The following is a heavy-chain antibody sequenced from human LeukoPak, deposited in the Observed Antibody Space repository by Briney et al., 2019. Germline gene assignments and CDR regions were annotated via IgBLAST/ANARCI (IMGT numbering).Heavy chain of an antibody. CDR2: VYPEDGET. V-gene: IGHV1-69-2*01. D-gene: IGHD2-2*01. CDR3: ATSRLIVVVPAAPLDY. J-gene: IGHJ4*02. Sequence: ASVKVSCKVSGYTFTDYYMYWVQQAPGKRLEWMGVVYPEDGETIYAEKSQRRVTITADTSTDTAYLELSSLRSEDTALYYCATSRLIVVVPAAPLDYWGQGTLVTVSS. CDR1: GYTFTDYY.